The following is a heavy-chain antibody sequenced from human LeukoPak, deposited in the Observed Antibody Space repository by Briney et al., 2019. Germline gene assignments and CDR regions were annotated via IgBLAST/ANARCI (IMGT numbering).Heavy chain of an antibody. V-gene: IGHV3-23*01. Sequence: GGTLRLSCAASGFTFSSYGMSWVRQAPGKGLEWVSAISGSGGNTFYADSVKGRFTISRDNSKNTLYLQMNSLRAEDTAVYYCARGRRLSPVVVVAATHFDYWGQGTLVTVSS. CDR2: ISGSGGNT. CDR3: ARGRRLSPVVVVAATHFDY. CDR1: GFTFSSYG. D-gene: IGHD2-15*01. J-gene: IGHJ4*02.